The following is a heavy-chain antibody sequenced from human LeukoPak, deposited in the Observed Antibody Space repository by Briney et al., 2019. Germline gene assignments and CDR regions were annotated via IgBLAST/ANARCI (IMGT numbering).Heavy chain of an antibody. CDR2: IYDDNT. J-gene: IGHJ4*02. CDR1: GFTFSAYA. V-gene: IGHV3-23*01. D-gene: IGHD3-10*01. CDR3: AARKVRGVWFYLDY. Sequence: GGSLRLSCAASGFTFSAYAMAWVRQAPGKGLEWVSTIYDDNTYYADSVKGRFAISTDNSKNTLYLQMNSLRVEDTAVYFCAARKVRGVWFYLDYWGQGTLVTVSS.